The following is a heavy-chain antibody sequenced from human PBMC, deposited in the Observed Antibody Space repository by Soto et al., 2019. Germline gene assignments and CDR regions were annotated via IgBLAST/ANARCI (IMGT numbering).Heavy chain of an antibody. CDR2: IYPGDSDT. D-gene: IGHD4-17*01. Sequence: GPSLNVSGRGSGYSFISDWIGWVRQMPGKGLEWMGIIYPGDSDTRYSPSFQGQVTISADKSISTAYLQWSSLKASDTAMYYWARFAAADDYGGKPYYYYSGMDVWGQGTTVTVSS. J-gene: IGHJ6*02. V-gene: IGHV5-51*01. CDR1: GYSFISDW. CDR3: ARFAAADDYGGKPYYYYSGMDV.